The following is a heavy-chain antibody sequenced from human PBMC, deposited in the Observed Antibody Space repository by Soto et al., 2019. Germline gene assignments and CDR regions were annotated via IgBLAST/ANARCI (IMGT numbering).Heavy chain of an antibody. CDR2: IPANKVKT. V-gene: IGHV1-18*01. J-gene: IGHJ6*02. CDR1: GYTFTSYG. D-gene: IGHD3-3*01. CDR3: ARDWVVPAAIWQRITMFGVVEDYYYGMDV. Sequence: GSSVRVSCRFSGYTFTSYGLSCLRHAAGLAHENMGRIPANKVKTNYAQTLQGRVTITTDTSRSTAYMQLRSLRSDETAVYYCARDWVVPAAIWQRITMFGVVEDYYYGMDVWGQGTTVTVSS.